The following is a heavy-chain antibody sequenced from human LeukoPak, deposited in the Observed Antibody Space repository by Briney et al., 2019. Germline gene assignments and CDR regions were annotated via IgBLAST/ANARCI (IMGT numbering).Heavy chain of an antibody. J-gene: IGHJ4*02. D-gene: IGHD1-14*01. Sequence: PGRSLRLSCAASGFTVSSNFMSWVRQAPGKGLEWVSVIFSGGTIYYADSVKGRFTISRDNSKNTLYLQINNLRAEDTAVYYCARGAIPAVLYYFDYWGQGSLVTVSS. CDR2: IFSGGTI. CDR1: GFTVSSNF. CDR3: ARGAIPAVLYYFDY. V-gene: IGHV3-66*01.